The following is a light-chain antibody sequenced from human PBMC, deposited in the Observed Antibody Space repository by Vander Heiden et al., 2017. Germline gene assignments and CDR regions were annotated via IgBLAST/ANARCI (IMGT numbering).Light chain of an antibody. Sequence: DLQMTHSPSSLSASVGDRVTITCQASQDITNYLNWYQQKPGKAPKLLIYDASNLETGVPSRFSGSGSGTDFTFTISSMQPEDIATYYCQHYDNLPLTFGGGTKVEIK. CDR1: QDITNY. CDR3: QHYDNLPLT. V-gene: IGKV1-33*01. J-gene: IGKJ4*01. CDR2: DAS.